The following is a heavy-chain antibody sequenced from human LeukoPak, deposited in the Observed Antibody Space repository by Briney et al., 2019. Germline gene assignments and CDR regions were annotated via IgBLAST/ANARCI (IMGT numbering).Heavy chain of an antibody. CDR1: GFTFSSYS. D-gene: IGHD1-14*01. CDR3: ARDLAPRAGGYYYGMDV. CDR2: ISSSSSYI. Sequence: PGGSLRLSCAASGFTFSSYSMNWVRRAPGKGLEWVSSISSSSSYIYYADSVKGRFTISRDNAKNSLYLQMNSLRAEDTAVYYCARDLAPRAGGYYYGMDVWGQGTTVTVSS. V-gene: IGHV3-21*01. J-gene: IGHJ6*02.